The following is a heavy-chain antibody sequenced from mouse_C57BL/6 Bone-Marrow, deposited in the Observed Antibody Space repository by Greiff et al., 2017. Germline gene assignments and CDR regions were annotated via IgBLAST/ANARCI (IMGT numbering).Heavy chain of an antibody. Sequence: EVQLQQSGPELVKPGASVKISCKASGYSFTGYYMHWVKQSHGNILDWIGYIYPYNGVSSYNQKFKGKATLTVDKSSSTAYMELRSLTSEDSAVYYCASFYGSSRYWYFDVWGTGTTVTVSS. V-gene: IGHV1-31*01. CDR3: ASFYGSSRYWYFDV. J-gene: IGHJ1*03. CDR1: GYSFTGYY. CDR2: IYPYNGVS. D-gene: IGHD1-1*01.